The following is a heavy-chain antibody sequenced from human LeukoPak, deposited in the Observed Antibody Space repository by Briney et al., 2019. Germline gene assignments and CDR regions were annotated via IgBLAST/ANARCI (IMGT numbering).Heavy chain of an antibody. CDR1: GGTFSSYA. CDR2: IIPIFGTA. Sequence: SVKVSCKASGGTFSSYAISWVRQAPGQGLEWMGGIIPIFGTANYAQKFQGRVTITADESTSTAYMELSSLRSEDTAVYYCARGGGDCYSVRGCYYGMDVWGQGTTVTASS. CDR3: ARGGGDCYSVRGCYYGMDV. J-gene: IGHJ6*02. D-gene: IGHD2-21*02. V-gene: IGHV1-69*13.